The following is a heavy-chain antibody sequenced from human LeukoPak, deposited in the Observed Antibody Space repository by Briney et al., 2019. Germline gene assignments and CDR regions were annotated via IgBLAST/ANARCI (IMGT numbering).Heavy chain of an antibody. J-gene: IGHJ4*02. CDR3: ARTYYYDSSDSDPPTLSHDY. CDR2: IHYSGST. Sequence: PSETLSLTCSVSDGSINSYYWGWIRQPPGKGLEWIGSIHYSGSTYYNPSLKSRVTISVDTSKNQFSLKLSSVTAADTAVYYCARTYYYDSSDSDPPTLSHDYWGQGTLVTVSS. D-gene: IGHD3-22*01. V-gene: IGHV4-39*01. CDR1: DGSINSYY.